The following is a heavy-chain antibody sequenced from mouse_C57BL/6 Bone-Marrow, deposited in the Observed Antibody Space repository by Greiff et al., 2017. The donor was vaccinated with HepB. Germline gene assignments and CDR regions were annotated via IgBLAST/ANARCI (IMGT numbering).Heavy chain of an antibody. V-gene: IGHV14-4*01. CDR2: IDPENGDT. CDR1: GFNIKDDY. Sequence: DVQLVESGAELVRPGASVKLSCTASGFNIKDDYMHWVKQRPEQGLEWIGWIDPENGDTEYASKFQGKATITADTSSNTAYLQLSSLTSEDTAVYYCTTGGGTWFAYWGQGTLVTVSA. D-gene: IGHD1-1*02. J-gene: IGHJ3*01. CDR3: TTGGGTWFAY.